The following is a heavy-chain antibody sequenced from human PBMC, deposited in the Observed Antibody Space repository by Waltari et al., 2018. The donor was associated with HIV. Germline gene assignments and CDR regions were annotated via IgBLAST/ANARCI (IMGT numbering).Heavy chain of an antibody. Sequence: EVQLVESGGGLVQPGGSLRLCCAASGFTCSTRGMSWVRQAPGKGLEWVANIKRDGSEKYYVDSVKGRFTISRDTAKNSLSLQMNSLRAEDTAVYYCARAPYDSGNEYYFDHWGLGTLVTVSS. V-gene: IGHV3-7*03. J-gene: IGHJ4*02. CDR1: GFTCSTRG. D-gene: IGHD3-10*01. CDR3: ARAPYDSGNEYYFDH. CDR2: IKRDGSEK.